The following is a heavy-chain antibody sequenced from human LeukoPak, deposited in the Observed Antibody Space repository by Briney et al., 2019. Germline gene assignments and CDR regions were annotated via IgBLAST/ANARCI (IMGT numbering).Heavy chain of an antibody. V-gene: IGHV1-46*01. J-gene: IGHJ4*02. CDR1: GYIFTSNY. Sequence: AASVKFSCKASGYIFTSNYIHWVRQAPGQGLEWMGMIYPRDGSTSYAQRFQDRVTVTRDTSTSTVHMELSGLRSEDTAVYYCARDQEGFDYWGQGTQVTVSS. CDR2: IYPRDGST. CDR3: ARDQEGFDY.